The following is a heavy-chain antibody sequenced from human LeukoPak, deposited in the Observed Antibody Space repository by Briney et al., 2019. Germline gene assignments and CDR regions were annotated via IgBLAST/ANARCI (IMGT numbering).Heavy chain of an antibody. V-gene: IGHV3-48*03. D-gene: IGHD3-9*01. CDR3: ARILRYFDWLLPDY. CDR1: GFTFSSYE. Sequence: GGSLRLSCAASGFTFSSYEMNWVRQAPGKGLEWVSYISSSGSTIYYADSVKGRFTISRDNSKNTLYLQMNSLRAEDTAVYYCARILRYFDWLLPDYWGQGTLVTVSS. CDR2: ISSSGSTI. J-gene: IGHJ4*02.